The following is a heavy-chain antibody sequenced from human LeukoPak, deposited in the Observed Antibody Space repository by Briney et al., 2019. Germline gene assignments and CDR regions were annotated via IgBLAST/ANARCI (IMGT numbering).Heavy chain of an antibody. CDR3: ARGIYGSGSPGGDY. D-gene: IGHD3-10*01. CDR1: GGSISSGDYY. V-gene: IGHV4-30-4*01. CDR2: IYYSGST. Sequence: SETLSLTCTVSGGSISSGDYYWSWIRQPPGKGLELIGYIYYSGSTYYNPSLKSRVTISVDTSKNQFSLKLSSVTAADTAVYYCARGIYGSGSPGGDYWGQGTLVTVSS. J-gene: IGHJ4*02.